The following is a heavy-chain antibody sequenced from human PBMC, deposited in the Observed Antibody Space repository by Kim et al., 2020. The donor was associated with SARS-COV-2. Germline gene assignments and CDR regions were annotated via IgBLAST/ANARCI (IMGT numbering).Heavy chain of an antibody. Sequence: SETLSLTCTVSGGPISTYYWNWIRQPPGKGLEWIGYVFYTGSTSYNPALKSRVTMDVDTSENKFSLELKSVTAADSAVYYCARAPRGWEWLAFVFWGQGAPVAVS. J-gene: IGHJ4*02. CDR1: GGPISTYY. CDR2: VFYTGST. D-gene: IGHD6-19*01. V-gene: IGHV4-59*01. CDR3: ARAPRGWEWLAFVF.